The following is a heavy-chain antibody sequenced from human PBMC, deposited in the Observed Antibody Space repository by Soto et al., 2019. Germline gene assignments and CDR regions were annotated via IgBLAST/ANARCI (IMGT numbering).Heavy chain of an antibody. D-gene: IGHD3-16*02. CDR1: GGSFSTNH. Sequence: QVQLHQWGAGLVRPSETLALTCAVNGGSFSTNHWNWIRQSPGKGLGWIGEISPDGATNFNPTLKSRLSMSVETSKRQFSLHLTSVTAADTAVYFCARGLAAQSFYFDFWGQGTLVTVSS. CDR3: ARGLAAQSFYFDF. CDR2: ISPDGAT. V-gene: IGHV4-34*01. J-gene: IGHJ4*02.